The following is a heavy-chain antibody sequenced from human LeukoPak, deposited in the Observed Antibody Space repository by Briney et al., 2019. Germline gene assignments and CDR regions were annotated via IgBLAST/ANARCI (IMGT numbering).Heavy chain of an antibody. CDR1: GYTFTSYD. D-gene: IGHD3-22*01. CDR2: MNPNSGNT. V-gene: IGHV1-8*01. Sequence: ASVNVSCKASGYTFTSYDINWVRQATGQGLEWMGWMNPNSGNTGYAQKFQGRVTMTRNTSISTAYMELSSLRSEDTAVYYCARGARVSMIVVVLERDNWFDPWGQGTLVTVSS. J-gene: IGHJ5*02. CDR3: ARGARVSMIVVVLERDNWFDP.